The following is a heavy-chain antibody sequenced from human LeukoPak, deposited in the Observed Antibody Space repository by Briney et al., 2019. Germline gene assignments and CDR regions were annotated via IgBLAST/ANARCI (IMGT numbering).Heavy chain of an antibody. CDR2: IIDTGST. J-gene: IGHJ4*02. CDR1: GGSFSGYH. Sequence: SETLSLTCAVYGGSFSGYHWTWIRQPPGEGLEWIGEIIDTGSTKYNSSLKSRVTISVDTSKNQFSLSLDSVTAADTAIYYCARGLASGYPPIPFDYWGQGTLVTVSS. CDR3: ARGLASGYPPIPFDY. V-gene: IGHV4-34*12. D-gene: IGHD3-3*01.